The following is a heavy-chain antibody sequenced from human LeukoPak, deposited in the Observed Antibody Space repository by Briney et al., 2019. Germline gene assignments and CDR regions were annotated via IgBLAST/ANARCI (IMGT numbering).Heavy chain of an antibody. Sequence: ASVKVSCKASGYTFTNYYMHWVRQAPGQGLEWVGLINPNGGNTGYAQKFQGRVTITADKSTSTAYMELSSLRAEDTAVYYCARDRAALFDYWGQGTLVTVSS. V-gene: IGHV1-46*01. CDR3: ARDRAALFDY. D-gene: IGHD2-15*01. CDR2: INPNGGNT. J-gene: IGHJ4*02. CDR1: GYTFTNYY.